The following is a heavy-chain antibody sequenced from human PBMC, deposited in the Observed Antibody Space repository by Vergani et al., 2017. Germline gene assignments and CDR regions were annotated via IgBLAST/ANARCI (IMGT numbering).Heavy chain of an antibody. V-gene: IGHV3-23*01. D-gene: IGHD1-26*01. CDR3: AKXPGRIVGPLYYFDS. Sequence: EVQLLESGGDLVQPGGSLRLSCAASGFSFTTYAMSWVRQAPGKGLEWVSTINTNGDYTRYGDSVKGRFTISRDNSKSTLYLQMNSLRAEDTAVYYCAKXPGRIVGPLYYFDSWGQGTLVTVSS. J-gene: IGHJ4*02. CDR1: GFSFTTYA. CDR2: INTNGDYT.